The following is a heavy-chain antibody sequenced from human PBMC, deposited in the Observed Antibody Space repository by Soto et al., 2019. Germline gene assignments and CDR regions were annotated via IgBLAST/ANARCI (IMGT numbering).Heavy chain of an antibody. CDR2: IITIVGTA. D-gene: IGHD3-22*01. J-gene: IGHJ5*02. Sequence: SVKVSCKASGGTFSSYAISWVRQAPGQGLEWMGGIITIVGTANYAQKFQGRVTITADESTSTAYMELSSLRSEDTAVYYCAADLGAYYYDSSGALGFDPWGQGTLVTVSS. V-gene: IGHV1-69*13. CDR1: GGTFSSYA. CDR3: AADLGAYYYDSSGALGFDP.